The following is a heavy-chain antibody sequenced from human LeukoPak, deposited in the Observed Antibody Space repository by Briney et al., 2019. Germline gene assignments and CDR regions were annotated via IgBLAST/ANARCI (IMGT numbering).Heavy chain of an antibody. Sequence: GGSLRLSCAASGXTFSSYSVNWVRQAPGKGLEWVSYLSGSGNTVYYADSVKGRFTIFRDNAKNSLYLQMDSLRDEDTAGYYCARGTTVIDYWGQGTLVTVSS. J-gene: IGHJ4*02. CDR1: GXTFSSYS. CDR3: ARGTTVIDY. D-gene: IGHD4-17*01. V-gene: IGHV3-48*02. CDR2: LSGSGNTV.